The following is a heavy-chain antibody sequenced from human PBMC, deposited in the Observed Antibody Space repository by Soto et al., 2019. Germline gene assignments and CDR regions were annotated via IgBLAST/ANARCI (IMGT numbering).Heavy chain of an antibody. CDR2: IIPIFDTA. CDR3: ARHVCISSGCYNYSNYGMDG. J-gene: IGHJ6*02. CDR1: GGTFSSYA. Sequence: SVKVSCKASGGTFSSYAISWVRQAPGQGLEWMGGIIPIFDTANYAQNFQGRVTITADEYTSTAYMELSSLRPEDTAMYYCARHVCISSGCYNYSNYGMDGGGQGTRFTVSS. D-gene: IGHD2-2*02. V-gene: IGHV1-69*13.